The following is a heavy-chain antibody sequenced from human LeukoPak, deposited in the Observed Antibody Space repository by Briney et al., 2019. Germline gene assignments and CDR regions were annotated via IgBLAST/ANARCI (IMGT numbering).Heavy chain of an antibody. CDR2: ISSSSTI. Sequence: GGSLRLSCAASGFTFSSYSMNWVRQAPGKGLEWVSYISSSSTIYYADSVKGRFTISRDNAKNSLYLQMNSLRAEDTAVYYCARRGLVGAIDYWGQGTLVTVSS. V-gene: IGHV3-48*04. CDR1: GFTFSSYS. CDR3: ARRGLVGAIDY. D-gene: IGHD1-26*01. J-gene: IGHJ4*02.